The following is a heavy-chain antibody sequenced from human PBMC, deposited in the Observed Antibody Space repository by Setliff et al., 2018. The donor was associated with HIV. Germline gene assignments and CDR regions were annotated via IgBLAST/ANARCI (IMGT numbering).Heavy chain of an antibody. D-gene: IGHD3-22*01. CDR1: GFTFRQYG. CDR3: AKDKYYSDHTDNSPLDS. J-gene: IGHJ4*02. Sequence: GGSLRLSCAASGFTFRQYGMHWVRQAPGKGLEWVAFVRFDGSDRYYLDSVKGRFTISRDTSKSTAYLQMNSLRTEDTALYYCAKDKYYSDHTDNSPLDSWGRGTPVTVSS. V-gene: IGHV3-30*02. CDR2: VRFDGSDR.